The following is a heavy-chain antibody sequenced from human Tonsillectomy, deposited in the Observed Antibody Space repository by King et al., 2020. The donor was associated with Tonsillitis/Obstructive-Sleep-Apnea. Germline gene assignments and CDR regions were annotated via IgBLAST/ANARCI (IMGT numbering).Heavy chain of an antibody. V-gene: IGHV4-59*13. Sequence: VQLQESGPGLVKPSENLSLTCTVSGGSISSYYWSWIRQPPGKGLEWIGYIDYSGSTNYNPSLKSRVTISVDTSKNQFSLKLSSVTAADTAVYYFAREDLGAFDIWGQGTMVTVSS. CDR2: IDYSGST. CDR3: AREDLGAFDI. CDR1: GGSISSYY. J-gene: IGHJ3*02.